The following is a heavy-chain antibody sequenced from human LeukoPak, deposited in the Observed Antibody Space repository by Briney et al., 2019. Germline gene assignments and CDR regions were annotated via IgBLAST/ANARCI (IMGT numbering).Heavy chain of an antibody. Sequence: ASETLSLTCTVSGGSISSYYWSWIRQPPGKGLEWIGYIYYSGSNNYNPSLKSRVTISVDTSKNQFSLKLSSVTAADTAVYYCARHGADAFDIWGQGTMVTVSS. J-gene: IGHJ3*02. CDR3: ARHGADAFDI. V-gene: IGHV4-59*08. D-gene: IGHD4/OR15-4a*01. CDR1: GGSISSYY. CDR2: IYYSGSN.